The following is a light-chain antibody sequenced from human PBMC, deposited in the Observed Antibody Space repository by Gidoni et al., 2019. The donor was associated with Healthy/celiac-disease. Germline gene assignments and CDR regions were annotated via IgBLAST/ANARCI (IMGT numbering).Light chain of an antibody. J-gene: IGKJ3*01. Sequence: EIVLTQSPATLSLSPGERATLSCRASQSVSSYLAWYQQKPGQAPRRLIDDASNRATGIPARFIGSGSGTDFTLTISSLEPEDCAVYYCQQRSNWPISFGPGTKVDIK. CDR3: QQRSNWPIS. CDR1: QSVSSY. V-gene: IGKV3-11*01. CDR2: DAS.